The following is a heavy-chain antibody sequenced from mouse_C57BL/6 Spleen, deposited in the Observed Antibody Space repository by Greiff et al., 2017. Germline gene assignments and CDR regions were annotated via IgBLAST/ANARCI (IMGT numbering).Heavy chain of an antibody. CDR3: ARSKGYYGSSYDPYFDY. V-gene: IGHV1-85*01. D-gene: IGHD1-1*01. J-gene: IGHJ2*01. CDR2: IYPRDGST. Sequence: VQLQQSGPELVKPGASVKLSCKASGYTFTSYDIHWVKQRPGQGLEWIGWIYPRDGSTKYNEKFKGKATLTVDTSSSTAYMELHSLTSEASAVYFWARSKGYYGSSYDPYFDYWGQGTTLTVSS. CDR1: GYTFTSYD.